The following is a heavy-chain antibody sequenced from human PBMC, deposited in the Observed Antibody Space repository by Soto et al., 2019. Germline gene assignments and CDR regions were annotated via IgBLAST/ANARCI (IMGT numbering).Heavy chain of an antibody. CDR1: GFTFDDYA. CDR2: ISWNSGNI. J-gene: IGHJ6*03. CDR3: AKDTYSSSPYYMDV. V-gene: IGHV3-9*01. Sequence: EVHLVESGGGLVQPGRSLRLSRAASGFTFDDYAMHWVRQVPGKGLEWVSGISWNSGNIGYADSVKGRFTISRDNAKNSLYLQMNSLRVEDTALYFCAKDTYSSSPYYMDVWGKGTTVTVSS. D-gene: IGHD6-19*01.